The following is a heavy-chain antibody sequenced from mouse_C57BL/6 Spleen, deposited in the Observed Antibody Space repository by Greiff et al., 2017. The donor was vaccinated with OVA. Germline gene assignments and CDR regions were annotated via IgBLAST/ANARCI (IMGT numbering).Heavy chain of an antibody. D-gene: IGHD2-4*01. CDR3: ARRDDYDGGIFAY. V-gene: IGHV1-69*01. J-gene: IGHJ3*01. CDR1: GYTFTSYW. CDR2: IDPSDSYT. Sequence: QVQLQQPGAELVMPGASVKLSCKASGYTFTSYWMHWVKQRPGQGLEWIGEIDPSDSYTNYNQKFKGKSTLTVDKSSSTAYMQLSSLTSEDSAVYYCARRDDYDGGIFAYWGQGTLVTVSA.